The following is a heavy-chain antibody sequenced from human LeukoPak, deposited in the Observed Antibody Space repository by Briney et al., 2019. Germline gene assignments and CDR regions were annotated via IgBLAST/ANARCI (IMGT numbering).Heavy chain of an antibody. CDR3: ARSFQRAWDY. CDR2: IYSGGST. V-gene: IGHV3-53*01. J-gene: IGHJ4*02. Sequence: GGSLRLSCAASGFTVSSNYMSWVRQAPGKGLEWVSVIYSGGSTYYADSVKGRFTISRDSSKKTLYLQMNSLRAEDTAVYYCARSFQRAWDYWGQGTLVTVSS. CDR1: GFTVSSNY.